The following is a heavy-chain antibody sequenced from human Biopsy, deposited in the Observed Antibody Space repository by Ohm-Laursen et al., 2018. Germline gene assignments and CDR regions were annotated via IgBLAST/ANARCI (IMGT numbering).Heavy chain of an antibody. Sequence: SETLSLTCAVYGDSFNGYYWSWIRQTPGKGLEWIGEINHSGRTNYNPSLKSRVTISVDTSKNQFSLKVRSVTAADTAVYYCVRGVDYYDPYHYYAWDVWGQGTTVTVSS. D-gene: IGHD3-22*01. J-gene: IGHJ6*02. CDR3: VRGVDYYDPYHYYAWDV. CDR2: INHSGRT. CDR1: GDSFNGYY. V-gene: IGHV4-34*01.